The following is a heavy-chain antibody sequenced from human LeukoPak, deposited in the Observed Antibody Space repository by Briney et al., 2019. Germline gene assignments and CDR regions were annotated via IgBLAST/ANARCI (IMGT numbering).Heavy chain of an antibody. CDR3: ARQESSAVWFGESTPSYFDC. CDR2: IYHSGST. Sequence: PSETLSLTCTVSGGSISSSYWWSWVRQPPGKGLEWIGEIYHSGSTNYNPSLKSRVTISVDTSKNQFSLKLSSVTAADTAVYYCARQESSAVWFGESTPSYFDCWGQGTLVTVSS. J-gene: IGHJ4*02. D-gene: IGHD3-10*01. V-gene: IGHV4-4*02. CDR1: GGSISSSYW.